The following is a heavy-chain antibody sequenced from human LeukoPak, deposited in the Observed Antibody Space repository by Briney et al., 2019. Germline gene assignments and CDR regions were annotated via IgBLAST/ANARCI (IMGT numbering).Heavy chain of an antibody. D-gene: IGHD6-13*01. CDR1: GGSISSYY. CDR2: IYYSGST. CDR3: ARSIAAAGSKTRWFDP. V-gene: IGHV4-59*08. J-gene: IGHJ5*02. Sequence: SETLSLTCTVSGGSISSYYWSWIRQPPGKGLEWIGYIYYSGSTNYNPSLKSRVTISVDTSKNQFSLKLSSVTAADTAVYYCARSIAAAGSKTRWFDPWGQGTLVTVSS.